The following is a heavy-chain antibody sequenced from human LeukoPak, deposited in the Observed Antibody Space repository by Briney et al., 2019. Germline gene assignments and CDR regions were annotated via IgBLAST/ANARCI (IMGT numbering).Heavy chain of an antibody. CDR3: TRMTAGHDY. Sequence: SETLSLTCAVSGVSFDDYYWSWVRQTPGKGLEWIGEINHSGYTNDSPSLKSRVTLSIDTSRKQFSLSLRSSTLADTGIYYCTRMTAGHDYWGQGTLVTVSS. D-gene: IGHD2-21*02. V-gene: IGHV4-34*01. CDR1: GVSFDDYY. J-gene: IGHJ4*02. CDR2: INHSGYT.